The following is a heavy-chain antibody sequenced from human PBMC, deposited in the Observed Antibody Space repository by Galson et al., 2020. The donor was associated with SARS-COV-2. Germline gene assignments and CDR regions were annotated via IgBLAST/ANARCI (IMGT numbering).Heavy chain of an antibody. CDR1: GGSISSGGYY. V-gene: IGHV4-31*03. CDR3: ARDRNCSGGSGSYFDY. J-gene: IGHJ4*02. D-gene: IGHD2-15*01. CDR2: IYYSGST. Sequence: SETLSLTCTVSGGSISSGGYYWSWIRQHPGQGLEWIGYIYYSGSTYYNPSLKSRVTISVDTSKNQFSLKLSSVTAADTAVYYCARDRNCSGGSGSYFDYWGQGTLVTVSS.